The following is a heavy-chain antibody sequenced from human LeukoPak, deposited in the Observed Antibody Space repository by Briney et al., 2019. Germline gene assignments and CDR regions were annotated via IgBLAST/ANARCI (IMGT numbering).Heavy chain of an antibody. D-gene: IGHD5-18*01. CDR2: IIPIFGTA. Sequence: ASVKVSCKASGGTFSSYAISWVRQAPGQGLEWMGGIIPIFGTANYAQKFQGRVTITADESTSTAYMELSSLRSEDTAVYYCARDKAAMVMVFDYWGQGTLVTVSS. V-gene: IGHV1-69*01. J-gene: IGHJ4*02. CDR3: ARDKAAMVMVFDY. CDR1: GGTFSSYA.